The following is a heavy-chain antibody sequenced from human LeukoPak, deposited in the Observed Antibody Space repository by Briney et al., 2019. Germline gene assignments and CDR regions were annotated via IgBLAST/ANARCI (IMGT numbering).Heavy chain of an antibody. CDR2: IYYSGST. CDR3: ARKRGYSYGRHTWFDP. D-gene: IGHD5-18*01. Sequence: PSETLSLTCTVRGGSISSYYGSWIRQPPGRGLEWIGYIYYSGSTNYNPSLKSRVTISVDTSKHQFSLKLSSVTAADTAVYYCARKRGYSYGRHTWFDPWGQGTLVTVSS. V-gene: IGHV4-59*01. CDR1: GGSISSYY. J-gene: IGHJ5*02.